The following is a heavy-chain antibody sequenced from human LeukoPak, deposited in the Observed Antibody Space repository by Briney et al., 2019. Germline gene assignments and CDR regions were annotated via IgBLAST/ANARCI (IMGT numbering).Heavy chain of an antibody. J-gene: IGHJ5*02. D-gene: IGHD6-13*01. CDR2: IRSKVYGGTP. CDR3: TRAAAAAATTARFDT. Sequence: PGGSLRLSCTASGFTFGDYAMSWVRQAPGKGLEWVGFIRSKVYGGTPEYAASVKGRFTISRDDSKNIASLQMNRLKTEDTAVYYCTRAAAAAATTARFDTWGQGTLVTVSS. V-gene: IGHV3-49*04. CDR1: GFTFGDYA.